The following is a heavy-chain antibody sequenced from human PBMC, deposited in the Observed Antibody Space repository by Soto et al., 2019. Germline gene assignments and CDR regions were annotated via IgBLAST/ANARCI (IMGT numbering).Heavy chain of an antibody. Sequence: QVQLVQSGAEVKKPGASVKVSCKASGYTFTSYGISWVRQAPGQGLEWMGWISAYNDNTNDAQKHQGRITMTTDTSTTTAYMELRSMRSDDTAVYYGARDGGYRSDYWGQGTLVTVSS. J-gene: IGHJ4*02. D-gene: IGHD3-22*01. CDR2: ISAYNDNT. CDR1: GYTFTSYG. V-gene: IGHV1-18*01. CDR3: ARDGGYRSDY.